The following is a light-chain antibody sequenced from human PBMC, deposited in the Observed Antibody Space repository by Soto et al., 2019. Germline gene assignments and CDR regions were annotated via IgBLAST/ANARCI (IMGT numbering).Light chain of an antibody. CDR3: SSYTTSNSRQIV. Sequence: QSVLTQPASVSGSPGQSINISCTGTSSDVGGYNYVSWYQHHPGKATKLIIYDVSNRPSGVSNPFSGSKSGNTASLTFFGLQPEDESDYYCSSYTTSNSRQIVFGTGTKVTVL. CDR1: SSDVGGYNY. CDR2: DVS. V-gene: IGLV2-14*03. J-gene: IGLJ1*01.